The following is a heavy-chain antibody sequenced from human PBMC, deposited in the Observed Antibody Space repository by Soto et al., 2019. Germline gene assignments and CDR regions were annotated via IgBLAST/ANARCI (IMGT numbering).Heavy chain of an antibody. Sequence: QPLSLTCVISGDSVSINSAAWNSIRQSPSRGLEWLGRIYYSSKWYNEYALSVKSRITIKPGTSKKQFSLQLNSVPHEDTEVHYWARELAVTGTGYDYWGMDVWGEGTWVTVSS. J-gene: IGHJ6*04. CDR1: GDSVSINSAA. CDR2: IYYSSKWYN. D-gene: IGHD6-19*01. V-gene: IGHV6-1*01. CDR3: ARELAVTGTGYDYWGMDV.